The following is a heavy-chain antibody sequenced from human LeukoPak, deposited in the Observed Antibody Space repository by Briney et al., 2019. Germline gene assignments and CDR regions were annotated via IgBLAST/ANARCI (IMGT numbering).Heavy chain of an antibody. CDR2: ISGSGGAT. CDR3: AKDRGGYPINWYDP. D-gene: IGHD1-26*01. J-gene: IGHJ5*02. V-gene: IGHV3-23*01. Sequence: GGSLRLSCAASGFTFSSYGMNWVRQAPGKGLEWVSGISGSGGATYSGDSVKGRFTISRDNSKNTLYLQMNSLRVEDTAIYYCAKDRGGYPINWYDPWGQGTLVIVP. CDR1: GFTFSSYG.